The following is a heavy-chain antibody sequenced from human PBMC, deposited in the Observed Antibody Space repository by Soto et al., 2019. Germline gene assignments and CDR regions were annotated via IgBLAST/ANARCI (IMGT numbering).Heavy chain of an antibody. V-gene: IGHV4-31*03. CDR3: ARSRQTVTSRFDI. Sequence: QAQLQESGPGLVRPSQTLSLTCTVSGASISSDGYYWGWIRQHPGKGLEYIAYMYYSGSTYYNPSLKGRVTLAADASKNQFALNPSAPTAADTVGYYWARSRQTVTSRFDIRGQGALVTCSS. D-gene: IGHD4-17*01. J-gene: IGHJ4*02. CDR2: MYYSGST. CDR1: GASISSDGYY.